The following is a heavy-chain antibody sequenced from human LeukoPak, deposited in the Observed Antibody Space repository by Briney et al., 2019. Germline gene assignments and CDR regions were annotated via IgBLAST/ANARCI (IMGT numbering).Heavy chain of an antibody. J-gene: IGHJ3*02. Sequence: PSETLSLTCAVNGGSFSGYYWIWIRHPPGTGLELIGEITHSGSTNYNPSLKRRVSISVDTSKNQFSLKLSSVTAADTAVYYCARGGECGSCDGFDMWGQGIMVTVSS. V-gene: IGHV4-34*01. CDR2: ITHSGST. CDR3: ARGGECGSCDGFDM. D-gene: IGHD2-15*01. CDR1: GGSFSGYY.